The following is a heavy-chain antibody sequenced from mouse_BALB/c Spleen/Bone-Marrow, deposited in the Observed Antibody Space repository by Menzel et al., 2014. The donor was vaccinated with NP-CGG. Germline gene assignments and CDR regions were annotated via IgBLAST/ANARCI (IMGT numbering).Heavy chain of an antibody. V-gene: IGHV1-69*02. J-gene: IGHJ3*01. Sequence: VKLVESGVEFVKPGASVKLSCKASGYTFTSYWMHWVKQRPGQGLEWIGEIDPSDSYTKYNQNFKGKATLTVDKSSSTAYMQLSSLTSEDSAVYYCARTYYDYDWFPYWGQGTLVTVSA. CDR2: IDPSDSYT. CDR3: ARTYYDYDWFPY. D-gene: IGHD2-4*01. CDR1: GYTFTSYW.